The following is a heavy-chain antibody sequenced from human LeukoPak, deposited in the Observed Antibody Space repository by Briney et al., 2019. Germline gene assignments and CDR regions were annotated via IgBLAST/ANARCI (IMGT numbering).Heavy chain of an antibody. CDR3: ARDGDYYGSGSYYTVRYYYYMDV. Sequence: PGGSLRLSCTASGFTFINYSMNWVRQAPGKGLEWVSYISSSSSTIYYADSVKGRFTISRDNAKNSLYLQMNSLRAEDTAVYYCARDGDYYGSGSYYTVRYYYYMDVWGKGTTVTVSS. J-gene: IGHJ6*03. CDR1: GFTFINYS. D-gene: IGHD3-10*01. V-gene: IGHV3-48*01. CDR2: ISSSSSTI.